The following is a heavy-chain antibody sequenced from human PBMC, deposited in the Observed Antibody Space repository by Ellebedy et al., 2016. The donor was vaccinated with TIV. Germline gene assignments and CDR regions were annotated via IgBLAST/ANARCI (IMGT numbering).Heavy chain of an antibody. CDR2: IHHGGST. D-gene: IGHD2-15*01. J-gene: IGHJ3*02. V-gene: IGHV4-4*02. CDR1: GDSISTHNW. CDR3: AAKGVVSRTFDI. Sequence: SETLSLTXPVSGDSISTHNWWSWVRPPPGKGLAWIAEIHHGGSTNYNPSLKSRVTISVDRSNNHFSLKMNSMTAADTAVYYCAAKGVVSRTFDIWGQGTMVAVSS.